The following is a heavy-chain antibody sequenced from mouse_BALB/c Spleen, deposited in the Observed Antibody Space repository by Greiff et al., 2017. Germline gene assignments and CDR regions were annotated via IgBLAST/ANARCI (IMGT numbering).Heavy chain of an antibody. CDR2: INPSTGYT. J-gene: IGHJ3*01. CDR1: GYTFTSYW. D-gene: IGHD1-2*01. CDR3: ARERHYSGFLLAY. Sequence: VQLQQSGAELAKPGASVKMSCKASGYTFTSYWMHWVKQRPGQGLEWIGYINPSTGYTEYNQKFKDKATLTADKSSSTAYMQLSSLTSEDSAVYCCARERHYSGFLLAYWGQGTLVTVSA. V-gene: IGHV1-7*01.